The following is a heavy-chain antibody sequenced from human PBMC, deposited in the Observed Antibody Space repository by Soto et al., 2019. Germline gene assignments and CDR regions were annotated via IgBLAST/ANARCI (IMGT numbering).Heavy chain of an antibody. CDR3: ARVITIFYYFDY. J-gene: IGHJ4*02. Sequence: PSETLSLTCTVSGGSISSYYWSWIRQPPGKGLEWIGSIYYSGSTYYNPSLKSRVTISVDTSKNQFSLKLSSVTAADTAVYYCARVITIFYYFDYWGQGTLVTVSS. CDR2: IYYSGST. D-gene: IGHD3-9*01. V-gene: IGHV4-59*05. CDR1: GGSISSYY.